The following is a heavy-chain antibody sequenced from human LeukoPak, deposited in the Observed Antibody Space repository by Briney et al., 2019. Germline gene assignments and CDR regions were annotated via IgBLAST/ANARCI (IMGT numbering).Heavy chain of an antibody. Sequence: PGGSLRLSCAASGFTMSTYSMNWVRQAPGKGLEWVGFIRSETYGGTTEYDASVKDRFTISRDDSKSIAYLQMNSLKTEDTGVYYCTKVEWELPRNWGQGTLVTV. D-gene: IGHD1-26*01. CDR2: IRSETYGGTT. V-gene: IGHV3-49*04. CDR1: GFTMSTYS. CDR3: TKVEWELPRN. J-gene: IGHJ4*02.